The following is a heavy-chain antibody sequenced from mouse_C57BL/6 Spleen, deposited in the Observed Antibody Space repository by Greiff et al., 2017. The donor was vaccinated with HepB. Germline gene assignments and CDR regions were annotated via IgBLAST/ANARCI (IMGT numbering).Heavy chain of an antibody. Sequence: VQLQQPGAELVKPGASVKLSCKASGYTFTSYWMQWVKQRPGQGLEWIGEIDPSDSYTNYNQKFKGKATLTVDTSSSTAYMQLSSLTSEDSAVYYCARGLRLNYYAMDYWGQGTSVTVSS. CDR2: IDPSDSYT. CDR3: ARGLRLNYYAMDY. CDR1: GYTFTSYW. D-gene: IGHD3-2*02. J-gene: IGHJ4*01. V-gene: IGHV1-50*01.